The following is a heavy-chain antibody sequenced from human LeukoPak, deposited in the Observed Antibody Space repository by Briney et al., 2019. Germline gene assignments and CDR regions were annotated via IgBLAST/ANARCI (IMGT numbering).Heavy chain of an antibody. D-gene: IGHD3-10*01. CDR3: AKGAGGSYGLYCFDC. Sequence: GGSQTLSCAVSRLPLSSYDVSCPRQTRGEGREWVSSIIASGGTTYYADSLKGRFTISRDNSKNTVYLQMNTLRAEDTSVYYCAKGAGGSYGLYCFDCWGQGALVTVSS. CDR2: IIASGGTT. CDR1: RLPLSSYD. V-gene: IGHV3-23*01. J-gene: IGHJ4*02.